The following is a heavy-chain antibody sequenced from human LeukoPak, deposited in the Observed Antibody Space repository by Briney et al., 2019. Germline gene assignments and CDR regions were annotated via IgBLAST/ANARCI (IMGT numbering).Heavy chain of an antibody. V-gene: IGHV1-69*05. CDR1: GGTFSSYA. CDR2: IIPIFGTA. D-gene: IGHD6-19*01. J-gene: IGHJ4*02. CDR3: ARISSGWNKFDY. Sequence: ASVKVSCKASGGTFSSYAISWVRQAPGQGLEWMGGIIPIFGTANYAQKFQGRVTITRNTSISTAYMELSSLRSEDTAVYYCARISSGWNKFDYWGQGTLVTVSS.